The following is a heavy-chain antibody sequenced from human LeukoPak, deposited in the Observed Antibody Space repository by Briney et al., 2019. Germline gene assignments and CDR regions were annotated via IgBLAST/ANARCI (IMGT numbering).Heavy chain of an antibody. CDR3: VRLRRNSDTSGFYYYYDF. CDR2: ISVRSNYI. J-gene: IGHJ4*02. Sequence: GGSLRLSCLASGYTFSRYSINWVRQAQWKGLEWVSSISVRSNYIYYADSVRGRFRISRDDARDSLYLQMNSLRAEDTAVYYCVRLRRNSDTSGFYYYYDFWGQGTLVTVSS. D-gene: IGHD3-22*01. V-gene: IGHV3-21*01. CDR1: GYTFSRYS.